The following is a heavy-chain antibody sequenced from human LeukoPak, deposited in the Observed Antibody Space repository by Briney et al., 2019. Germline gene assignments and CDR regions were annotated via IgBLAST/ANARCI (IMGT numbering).Heavy chain of an antibody. V-gene: IGHV3-7*04. J-gene: IGHJ4*02. D-gene: IGHD3-3*01. Sequence: GSLRLSCAASGFTFSKSWMGWLRQTPEKGLEWVANIKEDGSAKYYVDSVKGRFTISRDNAKNSLYLQMNSLRAEDTAVYYCAKDDEGYYWGQGILVTVSS. CDR3: AKDDEGYY. CDR1: GFTFSKSW. CDR2: IKEDGSAK.